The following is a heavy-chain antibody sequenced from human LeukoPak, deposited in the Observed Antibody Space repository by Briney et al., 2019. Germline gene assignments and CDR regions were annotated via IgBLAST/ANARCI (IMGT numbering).Heavy chain of an antibody. Sequence: KSSETLSLTCTVSGGSISGYYWSWIRQPPGKGLEWIGEINHSGSTNYNPSLKSRVTISVDTSKNQFSLKLSSVTAADTAVYYCAAQYCTSISCYRAWFDPWGQGTLVTVSS. V-gene: IGHV4-34*01. CDR1: GGSISGYY. CDR2: INHSGST. D-gene: IGHD2-2*01. CDR3: AAQYCTSISCYRAWFDP. J-gene: IGHJ5*02.